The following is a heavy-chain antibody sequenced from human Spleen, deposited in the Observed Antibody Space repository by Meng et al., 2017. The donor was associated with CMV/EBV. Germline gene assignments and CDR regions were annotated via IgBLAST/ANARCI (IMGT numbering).Heavy chain of an antibody. CDR3: ARDLAGAAAYDY. CDR1: GYTFTGYQ. J-gene: IGHJ4*02. CDR2: INPNNGGT. V-gene: IGHV1-2*02. D-gene: IGHD6-13*01. Sequence: ASVKVSCKASGYTFTGYQIHWVRQAPGQGLEWMGWINPNNGGTSFAQRFQGRVPMTRDTSITTAYMDLSRLTSDDTAMYYCARDLAGAAAYDYWGQGTLVTVSS.